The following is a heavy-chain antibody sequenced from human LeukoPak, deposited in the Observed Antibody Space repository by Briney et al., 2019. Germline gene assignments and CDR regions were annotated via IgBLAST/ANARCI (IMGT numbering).Heavy chain of an antibody. CDR2: IWYDGSNK. CDR1: GFTFSSSG. J-gene: IGHJ4*02. Sequence: GGSLRLSCAASGFTFSSSGMHWVRQAPGKGLEGVAVIWYDGSNKYYADSVKGRFTISRDNSKNTLYLQMNSLRAEDTAVYYCVKDDKSGSYLDYWGQGALVTVSS. D-gene: IGHD1-26*01. CDR3: VKDDKSGSYLDY. V-gene: IGHV3-33*06.